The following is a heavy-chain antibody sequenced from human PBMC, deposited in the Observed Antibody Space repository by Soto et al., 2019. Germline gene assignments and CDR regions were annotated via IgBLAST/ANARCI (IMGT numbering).Heavy chain of an antibody. V-gene: IGHV6-1*01. CDR1: GDSVSSNTAS. CDR2: TYFRSKWYN. D-gene: IGHD2-2*01. J-gene: IGHJ5*02. CDR3: AKEGTTSPYNWFDP. Sequence: SQTLSLTCAISGDSVSSNTASWNWIRQSPSRGLEWLGRTYFRSKWYNDYAVSVKSRIIINPDTSNNQFSLQLNSVTPEDTAVYYCAKEGTTSPYNWFDPWGQGTLVTVSS.